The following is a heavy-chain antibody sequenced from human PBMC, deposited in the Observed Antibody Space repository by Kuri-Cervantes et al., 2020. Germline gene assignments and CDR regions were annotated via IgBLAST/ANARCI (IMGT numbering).Heavy chain of an antibody. CDR3: VRGRITIFGVVIMSLRAFDI. D-gene: IGHD3-3*01. CDR2: INHSGST. Sequence: SETLSLTCAVYGGSFSGYYWSWIRQPPGKGLEWIGEINHSGSTNYNPSLKSRVTISVDTSKNQFSLKLSSVTAADTAVYYCVRGRITIFGVVIMSLRAFDIWGQGTMVTVSS. J-gene: IGHJ3*02. V-gene: IGHV4-34*01. CDR1: GGSFSGYY.